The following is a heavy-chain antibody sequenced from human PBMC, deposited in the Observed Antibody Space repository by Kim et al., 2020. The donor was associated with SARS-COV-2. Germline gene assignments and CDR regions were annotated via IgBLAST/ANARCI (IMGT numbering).Heavy chain of an antibody. CDR2: T. Sequence: TYYADSVKGRFTISRDNSKNTLYLQMNSLRAEDTAVYYCAKGLVPAWENYWGQGTLVTVSS. D-gene: IGHD2-2*01. J-gene: IGHJ4*02. V-gene: IGHV3-23*01. CDR3: AKGLVPAWENY.